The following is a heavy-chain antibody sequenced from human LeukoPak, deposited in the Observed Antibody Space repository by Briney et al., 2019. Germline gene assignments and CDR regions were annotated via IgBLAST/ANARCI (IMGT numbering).Heavy chain of an antibody. D-gene: IGHD2-21*02. CDR2: ISGSGGST. CDR3: AKDSDVVVTATAFDY. CDR1: GFTFSSYA. V-gene: IGHV3-23*01. J-gene: IGHJ4*02. Sequence: GGSLRLSCAASGFTFSSYAMSWVRQAPGKGLEWVSAISGSGGSTYYADSVKDRFTISRDNSKNTLYLQMSSLRAEDTAVYYCAKDSDVVVTATAFDYWGQGTLVTVSS.